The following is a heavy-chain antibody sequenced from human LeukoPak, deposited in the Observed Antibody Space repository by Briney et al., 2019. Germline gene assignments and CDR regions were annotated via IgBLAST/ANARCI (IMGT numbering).Heavy chain of an antibody. CDR1: GFTFSDYY. V-gene: IGHV3-23*01. CDR2: ISGSGGST. Sequence: GGSLRLSCAASGFTFSDYYVTWIRQAPGKGLEWVSVISGSGGSTYYADSVKGRFTISRDNSKNTLYLQMNSLRAEDTAVYYCANRASGGGREPDDYWGQGTLVTVSS. CDR3: ANRASGGGREPDDY. J-gene: IGHJ4*02. D-gene: IGHD2-15*01.